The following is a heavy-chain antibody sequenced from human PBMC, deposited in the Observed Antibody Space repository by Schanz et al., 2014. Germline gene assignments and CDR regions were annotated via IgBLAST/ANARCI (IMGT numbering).Heavy chain of an antibody. J-gene: IGHJ4*02. V-gene: IGHV3-NL1*01. Sequence: QVQLVESGGGVVQPGRSLRLSCAASGFTFSSYGMHWVRQAPGKGLEWLSYIATSSSTRHYADSVKGRVTISRDNSKNTLYLHMNTLRSEDTAVYYCAKDSTHIDIVLVPTAIDYWGQGTLVTVSS. CDR2: IATSSSTR. D-gene: IGHD2-2*01. CDR3: AKDSTHIDIVLVPTAIDY. CDR1: GFTFSSYG.